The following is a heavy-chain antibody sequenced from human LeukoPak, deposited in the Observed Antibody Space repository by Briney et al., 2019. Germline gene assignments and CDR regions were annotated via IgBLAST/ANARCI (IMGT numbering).Heavy chain of an antibody. CDR1: GFTFSSYW. D-gene: IGHD3-10*02. V-gene: IGHV3-74*01. J-gene: IGHJ6*04. Sequence: TGGSLRLSCAASGFTFSSYWMHWVRHAPEKGLVWVSRINSDGSSTSYADSVKGRFTISRDNAKNTLYLQMNSLRAEDTAVYYCAELGITMIGGVWGKGTTVTISS. CDR3: AELGITMIGGV. CDR2: INSDGSST.